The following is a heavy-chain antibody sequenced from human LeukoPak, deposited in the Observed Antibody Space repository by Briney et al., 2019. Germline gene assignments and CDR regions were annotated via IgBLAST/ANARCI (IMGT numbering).Heavy chain of an antibody. J-gene: IGHJ3*02. Sequence: KPSETLSLTCTVSGGSISSYYWSWIRQPPGKGLEWIGYIYYSGSTNYNPSLKSRVTISVDTSKNQFSLKLSSVTAADTAVYYCARDLSSSWYWDAFDIWGQGTMVTVSS. CDR2: IYYSGST. CDR3: ARDLSSSWYWDAFDI. V-gene: IGHV4-59*01. CDR1: GGSISSYY. D-gene: IGHD6-13*01.